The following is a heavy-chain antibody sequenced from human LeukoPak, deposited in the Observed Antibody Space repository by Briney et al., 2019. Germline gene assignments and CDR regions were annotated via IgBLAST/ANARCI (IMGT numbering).Heavy chain of an antibody. J-gene: IGHJ4*02. Sequence: GSLRLSCAASGFTFSSYAMTWVRQAPGKGLEWVSVINGGGGSTFYADSVKGRFTISRDNSKNTLYLQMNSLRAEDTAVYYCAKEGGKSSSSCYYFDHWGQGSLVTVSS. CDR3: AKEGGKSSSSCYYFDH. CDR1: GFTFSSYA. D-gene: IGHD2-2*01. CDR2: INGGGGST. V-gene: IGHV3-23*01.